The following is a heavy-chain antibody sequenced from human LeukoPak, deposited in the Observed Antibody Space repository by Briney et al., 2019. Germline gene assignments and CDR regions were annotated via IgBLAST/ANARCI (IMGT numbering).Heavy chain of an antibody. CDR2: IYREGST. V-gene: IGHV3-66*01. D-gene: IGHD6-13*01. CDR1: GFTVSTKY. CDR3: TTGHYSRTL. Sequence: GGSLRLSCAVSGFTVSTKYMSWVRQAPGKGLEWVSVIYREGSTYYADSVKGGFTISRDNSKNTLYLQMNSLRAEDTAVYYCTTGHYSRTLGGQGTLVIVSS. J-gene: IGHJ4*02.